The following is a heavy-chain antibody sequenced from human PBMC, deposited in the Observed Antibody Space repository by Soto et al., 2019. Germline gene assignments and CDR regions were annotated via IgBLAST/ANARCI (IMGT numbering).Heavy chain of an antibody. CDR2: IIPTFGTV. V-gene: IGHV1-69*12. J-gene: IGHJ3*02. CDR1: GGTLINHA. Sequence: QVHLVQSGAELKKPGSSVKLSCKTSGGTLINHAIIWVRQAPGQRLLWMGGIIPTFGTVNYSLKFQVRLTITADEKTGTASMELTYLRPEDTAVYYCAAIRGEYRLGGAIDIWGQGTVVTVSA. CDR3: AAIRGEYRLGGAIDI. D-gene: IGHD3-16*01.